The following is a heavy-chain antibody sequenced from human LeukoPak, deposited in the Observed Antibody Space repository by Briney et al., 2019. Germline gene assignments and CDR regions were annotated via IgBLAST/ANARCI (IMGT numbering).Heavy chain of an antibody. CDR2: IKQDGSEK. D-gene: IGHD3-22*01. V-gene: IGHV3-7*04. CDR3: AGDIYYYDSGGCFP. Sequence: GGSLRLSCAASGFTFSSYWMTWVRQAPGKGLEWVANIKQDGSEKYYVDSVKGRFTISRDNAKNSLYLQMNSLRAEDTAVYYCAGDIYYYDSGGCFPWGQGTLVTVSS. CDR1: GFTFSSYW. J-gene: IGHJ5*02.